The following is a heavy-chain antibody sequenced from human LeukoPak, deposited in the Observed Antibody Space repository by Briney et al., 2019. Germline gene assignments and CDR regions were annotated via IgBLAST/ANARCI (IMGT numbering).Heavy chain of an antibody. CDR1: GGSISSSPYS. CDR3: ARGRTYATRFDY. CDR2: IYDSGST. J-gene: IGHJ4*02. D-gene: IGHD2-2*01. Sequence: PSETLSLTCTVSGGSISSSPYSWAWIRQPPGKGLEWIGNIYDSGSTNYNPSLKSRVTISVDTSKSQFSLRVNSVTAADTAVYYCARGRTYATRFDYWGRGTLVTVSS. V-gene: IGHV4-39*07.